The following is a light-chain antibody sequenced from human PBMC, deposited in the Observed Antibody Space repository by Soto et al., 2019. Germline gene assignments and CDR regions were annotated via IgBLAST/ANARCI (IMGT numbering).Light chain of an antibody. J-gene: IGKJ1*01. V-gene: IGKV3-20*01. CDR2: GAS. CDR1: QTVSSNY. Sequence: EIVLTQSPGTLSLSPGERAALSCRASQTVSSNYLAWYQQKPGQAPRLLIYGASSRATGIPDRFSGSGSGTDFTLTISRLEPEDFAVYFCHQYDTSPATFGQGTKVDIK. CDR3: HQYDTSPAT.